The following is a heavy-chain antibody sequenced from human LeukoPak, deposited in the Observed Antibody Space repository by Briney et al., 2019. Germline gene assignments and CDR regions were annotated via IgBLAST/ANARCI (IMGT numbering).Heavy chain of an antibody. CDR2: IRGDGRTT. CDR3: AKDAVAGTWLHY. D-gene: IGHD6-19*01. CDR1: GFTFGDYA. J-gene: IGHJ4*02. Sequence: AGSLRLSCAASGFTFGDYAMHWVRQAPGKGLEWVSLIRGDGRTTSYAGSVRGRFTISRDNSKNSLYLQMSSLRGEDTAMYYCAKDAVAGTWLHYWGQGTLVTVSS. V-gene: IGHV3-43*02.